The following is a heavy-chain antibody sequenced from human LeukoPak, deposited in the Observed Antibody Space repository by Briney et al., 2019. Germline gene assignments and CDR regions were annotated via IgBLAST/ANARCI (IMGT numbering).Heavy chain of an antibody. D-gene: IGHD6-13*01. Sequence: GGSLRLSCAASGFTFSSYGMHWVRQAPGKGLEWVAFIRYDGSNKYYADSVKGRFTISRDNAKNSLYLQMNSLRAEDTAVYYCARDHYSSSFYFDYWGQGTLVTVSS. J-gene: IGHJ4*02. V-gene: IGHV3-30*02. CDR1: GFTFSSYG. CDR2: IRYDGSNK. CDR3: ARDHYSSSFYFDY.